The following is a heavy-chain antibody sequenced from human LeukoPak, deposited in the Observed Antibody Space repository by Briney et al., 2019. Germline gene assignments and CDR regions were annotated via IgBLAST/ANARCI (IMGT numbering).Heavy chain of an antibody. CDR2: IYYSGST. V-gene: IGHV4-59*01. J-gene: IGHJ3*02. Sequence: PSETLSLTCTVSGGSISSYYWNWIRQPPGKGLEWIGYIYYSGSTNYNPSLKSRVTISVDTSKNQFSLKLSSVTAADTAVYYCARGGYYYEGVFDIWGQGTMVTVSS. CDR1: GGSISSYY. D-gene: IGHD3-22*01. CDR3: ARGGYYYEGVFDI.